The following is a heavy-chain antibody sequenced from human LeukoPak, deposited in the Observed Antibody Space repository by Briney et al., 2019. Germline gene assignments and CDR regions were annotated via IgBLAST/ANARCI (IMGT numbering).Heavy chain of an antibody. CDR3: ARILNYDSSGYSNWFDP. D-gene: IGHD3-22*01. V-gene: IGHV4-59*12. CDR1: GGSISSYY. Sequence: SETLSLTCTVSGGSISSYYWSWIRQPPGKGLEWIGYIYYSGSTNYNPSLKSRVTISVDTSKNQFSLRLSSVTAADTAVYYCARILNYDSSGYSNWFDPWGQGTLVTVSS. J-gene: IGHJ5*02. CDR2: IYYSGST.